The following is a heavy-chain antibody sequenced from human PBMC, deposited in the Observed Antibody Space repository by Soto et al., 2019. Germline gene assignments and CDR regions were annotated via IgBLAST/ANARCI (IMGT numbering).Heavy chain of an antibody. CDR2: IIPIFGTA. Sequence: SVKVSCKASGGTFSSYAISWVRQAPGQGLEWMGGIIPIFGTANYAQKFQGRVTITADKSTSTAYMELSSLRSEDTAVYYCARGRSDSSGYFPLFDHWGQGTLVTVSS. CDR3: ARGRSDSSGYFPLFDH. CDR1: GGTFSSYA. V-gene: IGHV1-69*06. D-gene: IGHD3-22*01. J-gene: IGHJ4*02.